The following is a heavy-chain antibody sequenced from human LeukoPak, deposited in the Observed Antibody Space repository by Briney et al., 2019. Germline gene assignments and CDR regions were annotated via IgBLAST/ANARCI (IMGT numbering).Heavy chain of an antibody. V-gene: IGHV3-23*01. Sequence: GGSLRLSCAASGFTFSSYAMSWVRQAPGKGLEWVSAISGSGGSTYYADSVKGRFTISRDNSKNTLYLQMNSLRAEDTAVYYCARRHLGYCSGGSCYNTYYFDYWGQGTLVTASS. CDR3: ARRHLGYCSGGSCYNTYYFDY. CDR1: GFTFSSYA. D-gene: IGHD2-15*01. CDR2: ISGSGGST. J-gene: IGHJ4*02.